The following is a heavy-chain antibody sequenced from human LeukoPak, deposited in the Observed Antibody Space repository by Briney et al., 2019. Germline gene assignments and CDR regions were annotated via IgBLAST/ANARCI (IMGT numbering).Heavy chain of an antibody. CDR2: MNPNSGNT. CDR3: ARSFSAIDYYYYYYMDV. D-gene: IGHD2-2*01. CDR1: GYTFTSYD. V-gene: IGHV1-8*01. J-gene: IGHJ6*03. Sequence: ASVKVSCKASGYTFTSYDINWVRQATGQGLEWMGWMNPNSGNTGCAQKFQGRVTMTRNTSISTAYMELSSLRSEDTAVYYCARSFSAIDYYYYYYMDVWGKGTTVTVSS.